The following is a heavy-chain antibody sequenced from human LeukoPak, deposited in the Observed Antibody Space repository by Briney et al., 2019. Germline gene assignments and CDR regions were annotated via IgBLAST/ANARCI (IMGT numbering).Heavy chain of an antibody. D-gene: IGHD1-26*01. Sequence: SETLSLTCTVSGGSISSYYWSWIRQPPGKGLEWIGNIYYSGSTNYNPSLKSRVTISVDTSKNQFSLKLSSVTAADTAVYYCASSSCYYYGMDVWGQGTTVTVSS. CDR2: IYYSGST. V-gene: IGHV4-59*01. J-gene: IGHJ6*02. CDR3: ASSSCYYYGMDV. CDR1: GGSISSYY.